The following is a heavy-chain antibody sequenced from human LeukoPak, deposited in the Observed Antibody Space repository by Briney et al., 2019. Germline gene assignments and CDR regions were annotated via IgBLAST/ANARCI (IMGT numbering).Heavy chain of an antibody. J-gene: IGHJ5*02. CDR2: VYYSRST. V-gene: IGHV4-39*01. CDR1: GGSISSSSYY. Sequence: SETLSLTCTVSGGSISSSSYYWGWIRQPPGKGLEWIGSVYYSRSTYYNPSLKSRVTISVDTSKNQFSLKLSSVTAADTAVYYCARLTMYYYDSSGYYSNWFDPWGQGTLVTVSS. CDR3: ARLTMYYYDSSGYYSNWFDP. D-gene: IGHD3-22*01.